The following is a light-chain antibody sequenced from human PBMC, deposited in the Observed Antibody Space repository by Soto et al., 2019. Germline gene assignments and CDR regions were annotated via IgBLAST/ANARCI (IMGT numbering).Light chain of an antibody. CDR1: QSVSSNY. J-gene: IGKJ4*01. CDR2: GAS. CDR3: QQYGSSPPLT. Sequence: EIVLTQSPGTLSVSPGERATLSCRASQSVSSNYLAWYQQKPGQAPRLLIYGASSRATGIPDRFSGSGSGTDFTLTISRLEPEDFVVYYCQQYGSSPPLTFGGGTKVEIK. V-gene: IGKV3-20*01.